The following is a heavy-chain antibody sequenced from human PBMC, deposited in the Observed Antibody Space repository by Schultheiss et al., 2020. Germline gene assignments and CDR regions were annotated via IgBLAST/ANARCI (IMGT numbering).Heavy chain of an antibody. J-gene: IGHJ4*02. D-gene: IGHD6-19*01. Sequence: GGSLRLSCAASGFTVSSNYMSWVRQAPGKGLVWVGRIKSKTDGGTTDYAAPVKGRFTISRDDSKNTLYLQMNSLKTEDTAVYYCTKIRGGWSDYWGQGTLVTVSS. CDR1: GFTVSSNY. CDR2: IKSKTDGGTT. V-gene: IGHV3-15*01. CDR3: TKIRGGWSDY.